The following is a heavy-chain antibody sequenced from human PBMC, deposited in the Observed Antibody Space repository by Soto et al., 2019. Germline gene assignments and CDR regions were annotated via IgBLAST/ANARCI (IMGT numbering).Heavy chain of an antibody. Sequence: EVQLVESGGGLVQPGRSLRLSCAASGFTFDDYAMHWVRQAPGKGLEWVSGISWNSGSIGYADSVKGRFTISRDNAKNSLYLQMNSLRAEDTALYYCAKGYSGYERSQFDYWGQGTLVTVSS. CDR2: ISWNSGSI. D-gene: IGHD5-12*01. J-gene: IGHJ4*02. V-gene: IGHV3-9*01. CDR3: AKGYSGYERSQFDY. CDR1: GFTFDDYA.